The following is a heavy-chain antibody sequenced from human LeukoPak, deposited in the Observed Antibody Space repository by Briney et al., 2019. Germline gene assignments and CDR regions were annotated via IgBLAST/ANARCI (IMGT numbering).Heavy chain of an antibody. J-gene: IGHJ4*02. Sequence: GASVKVSCKASGYTXTGYYMHWVRQAPGQGLELMGWINPNSGGTNYAQKFQGRVTMTRDTSISTAYMELSRLRSDDTAVYYCARAHCSSTSCSPFDYWGQGTLVTVSS. CDR1: GYTXTGYY. D-gene: IGHD2-2*01. CDR2: INPNSGGT. V-gene: IGHV1-2*02. CDR3: ARAHCSSTSCSPFDY.